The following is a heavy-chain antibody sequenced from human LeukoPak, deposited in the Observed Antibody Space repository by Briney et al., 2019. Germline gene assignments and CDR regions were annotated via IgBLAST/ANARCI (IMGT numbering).Heavy chain of an antibody. CDR2: IKKDGSET. CDR3: MAGVGWQSDY. V-gene: IGHV3-7*01. CDR1: GLTFNTYW. Sequence: GGSLRLSCVASGLTFNTYWMNWVRQPPGKGPEWVANIKKDGSETYYVESVKGRFTISRDNAKNSVYLQMNSLRVEDTAVYYCMAGVGWQSDYWGQGTLVTVSS. D-gene: IGHD3-3*01. J-gene: IGHJ4*02.